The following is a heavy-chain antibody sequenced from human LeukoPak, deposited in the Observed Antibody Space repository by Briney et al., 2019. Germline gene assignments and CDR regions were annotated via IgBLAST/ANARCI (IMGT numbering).Heavy chain of an antibody. V-gene: IGHV3-21*01. J-gene: IGHJ3*02. Sequence: GGSLRLSCAASGFTFSTCGMHWVRQAPGKGLEWVSSISSTSSYIYYADSVKGRFTISRDNAKNSLYLQMNSLRAEDTAVYYCARDPLKRAFDIWGQGTMVTVSS. CDR1: GFTFSTCG. CDR2: ISSTSSYI. CDR3: ARDPLKRAFDI.